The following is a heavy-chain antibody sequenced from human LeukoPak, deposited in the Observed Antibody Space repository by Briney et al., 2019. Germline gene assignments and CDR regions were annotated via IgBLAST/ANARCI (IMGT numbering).Heavy chain of an antibody. CDR3: ARDCSSSSGSGYGMDV. V-gene: IGHV4-31*03. CDR1: GGSISSGGYY. CDR2: IYYSGST. J-gene: IGHJ6*02. D-gene: IGHD6-13*01. Sequence: KSSETLSLTCTVSGGSISSGGYYWSWIRQHPGKGLEWIGYIYYSGSTYYNPSLKSRVTISVDTSKNRFSLKLSSVTAADTAVYYCARDCSSSSGSGYGMDVWGQGTTVTVSS.